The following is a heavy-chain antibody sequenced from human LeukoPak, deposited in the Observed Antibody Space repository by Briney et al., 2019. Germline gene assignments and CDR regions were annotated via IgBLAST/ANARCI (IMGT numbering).Heavy chain of an antibody. Sequence: GESLKISCKGSGYRFTSYWIGWVRQMPGKGLEWMGIIYPGDSDTRYSPSFQGQVTISADKSISTAYLQWSSLKASDTAMYYCARHLRYCTNGVCYSSYFDYWGQGTLVTVSS. CDR2: IYPGDSDT. V-gene: IGHV5-51*01. J-gene: IGHJ4*02. CDR1: GYRFTSYW. CDR3: ARHLRYCTNGVCYSSYFDY. D-gene: IGHD2-8*01.